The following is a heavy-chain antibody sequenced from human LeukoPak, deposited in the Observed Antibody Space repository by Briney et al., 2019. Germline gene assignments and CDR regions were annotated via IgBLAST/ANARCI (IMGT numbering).Heavy chain of an antibody. Sequence: SETLSLTCTVSGGTISSYYWNWIRQPPGKGLEWIGYIHYGGSTKYNPTLKSRVTISVDTSKNQFSLKLSSVTAADTAVYYCARWYSSGWAFDYWGQGTLVTVSS. D-gene: IGHD6-19*01. CDR1: GGTISSYY. V-gene: IGHV4-59*08. J-gene: IGHJ4*02. CDR2: IHYGGST. CDR3: ARWYSSGWAFDY.